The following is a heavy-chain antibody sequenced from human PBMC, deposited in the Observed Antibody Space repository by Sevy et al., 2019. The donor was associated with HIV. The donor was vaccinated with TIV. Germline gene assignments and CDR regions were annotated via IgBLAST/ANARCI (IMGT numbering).Heavy chain of an antibody. CDR1: GFTFSNYD. CDR2: ILQDGNQK. D-gene: IGHD2-21*02. CDR3: ARLFSCGGDCYYLDY. V-gene: IGHV3-30-3*01. J-gene: IGHJ4*02. Sequence: GGSLRLSCAASGFTFSNYDMHWVRQAPGKGLEWVAVILQDGNQKNYVDSMKVQFTSSRDDFKNTLYLQMSSLRPEDKAVYFCARLFSCGGDCYYLDYWGQRALVTVSS.